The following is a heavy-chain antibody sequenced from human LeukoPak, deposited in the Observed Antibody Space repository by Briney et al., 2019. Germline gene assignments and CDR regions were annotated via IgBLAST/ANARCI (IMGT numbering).Heavy chain of an antibody. D-gene: IGHD3-16*02. Sequence: PGGSLRLSCAASGFTFSSYSMNWVRQAPGKGLEWVSYVSSSSRTLYYVDSVKGRFTISRDNAKNSLYLQMNSLRDEDTAVYYCARDQLSPRWYFDLWGRGTLVTVSS. V-gene: IGHV3-48*02. CDR3: ARDQLSPRWYFDL. CDR2: VSSSSRTL. CDR1: GFTFSSYS. J-gene: IGHJ2*01.